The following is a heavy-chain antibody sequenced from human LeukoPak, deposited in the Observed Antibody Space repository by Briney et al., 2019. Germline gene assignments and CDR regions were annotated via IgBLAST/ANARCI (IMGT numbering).Heavy chain of an antibody. CDR3: AREEARYRGGYYPTWFAP. J-gene: IGHJ5*02. CDR1: GYTFTSYG. CDR2: ISGYNGNT. Sequence: ASVKVSCKASGYTFTSYGISWVRQAPGQGLEWMGWISGYNGNTHYAQNLQGRVTMTTDTSTSTAYMEVRSLRFDDTAVYYCAREEARYRGGYYPTWFAPWGGGPVITVSS. V-gene: IGHV1-18*01. D-gene: IGHD3-22*01.